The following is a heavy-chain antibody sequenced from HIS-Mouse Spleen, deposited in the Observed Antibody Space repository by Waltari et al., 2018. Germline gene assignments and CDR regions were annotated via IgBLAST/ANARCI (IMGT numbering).Heavy chain of an antibody. CDR2: IYHSGTT. J-gene: IGHJ3*02. D-gene: IGHD1-1*01. CDR1: GYSISSGYY. CDR3: AREPHLQLELAFDI. V-gene: IGHV4-38-2*02. Sequence: QVQLQESGPGLVKPSETLSLTCTVSGYSISSGYYWGWIRQPPGKGLEWIGSIYHSGTTSSTPSLNSRVTISVDTSKNQFSMKLSSVTAADTAVYYCAREPHLQLELAFDIWGQGTMVTVSS.